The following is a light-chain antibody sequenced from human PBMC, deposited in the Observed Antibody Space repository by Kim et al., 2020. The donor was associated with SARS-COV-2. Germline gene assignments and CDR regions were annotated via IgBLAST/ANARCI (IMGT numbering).Light chain of an antibody. V-gene: IGKV1-39*01. CDR1: QSINSY. J-gene: IGKJ1*01. CDR2: AAS. Sequence: APEGDRVTITCRASQSINSYLNWYQQKPGKAPKLLIYAASSLQSGVPSRFSGSGSGTDFTLTISSLQPEDFATYYCQQTYSTLRTFGQGTKVDIK. CDR3: QQTYSTLRT.